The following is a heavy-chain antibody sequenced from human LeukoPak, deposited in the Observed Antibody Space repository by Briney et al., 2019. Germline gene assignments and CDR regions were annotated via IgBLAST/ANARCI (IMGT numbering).Heavy chain of an antibody. CDR3: ARYNRYDDSLYS. CDR2: INRSGST. V-gene: IGHV4-34*01. Sequence: SGTLSLTCAVYGGTLSGYYWSWVRQPPGKGLEWIGEINRSGSTFYNPSLKIRVTISVDTSKNQFSLKRSSVEAADTSVYYCARYNRYDDSLYSWGQGTLVTVSS. CDR1: GGTLSGYY. J-gene: IGHJ4*02. D-gene: IGHD5-12*01.